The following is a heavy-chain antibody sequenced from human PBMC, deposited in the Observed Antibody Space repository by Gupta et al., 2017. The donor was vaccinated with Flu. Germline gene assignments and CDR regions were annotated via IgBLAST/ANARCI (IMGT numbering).Heavy chain of an antibody. Sequence: SWVRQAPGKGLEWVSGISGRGITTYYADSVKGRFTISRDNSKNTLYLQMNSLRVEDTAVYYCAKGTGGGYYGMDVWGQGTTVTVSS. V-gene: IGHV3-23*01. D-gene: IGHD3-10*01. J-gene: IGHJ6*02. CDR2: ISGRGITT. CDR3: AKGTGGGYYGMDV.